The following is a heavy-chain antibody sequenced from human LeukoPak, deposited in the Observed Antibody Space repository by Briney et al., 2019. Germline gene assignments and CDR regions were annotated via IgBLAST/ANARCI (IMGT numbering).Heavy chain of an antibody. J-gene: IGHJ6*03. Sequence: PSETLSLTCTVSGGSISSSSHYWGWIRQPPGKGLEWIGSIYYSGSTYYNPSLKSRVTISVDTSKNQFSLKLSSVTAADTAVYYCARVGDLRYYYYMDVWGKGTTVTVSS. D-gene: IGHD3-10*01. CDR2: IYYSGST. V-gene: IGHV4-39*07. CDR3: ARVGDLRYYYYMDV. CDR1: GGSISSSSHY.